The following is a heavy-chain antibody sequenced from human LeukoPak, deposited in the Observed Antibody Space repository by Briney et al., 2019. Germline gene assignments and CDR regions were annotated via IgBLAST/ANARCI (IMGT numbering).Heavy chain of an antibody. CDR2: ISSGSSTI. J-gene: IGHJ4*02. D-gene: IGHD3-10*01. CDR1: GFTFCNYE. Sequence: GGSLRLSCAASGFTFCNYEMNWVRQAPGKGLEWVSYISSGSSTIYYADSVKGRFTISRDNAKNSLYLQMHSLRAEDTAVYYCARARGPMVDYWGQGTLVTVSS. V-gene: IGHV3-48*03. CDR3: ARARGPMVDY.